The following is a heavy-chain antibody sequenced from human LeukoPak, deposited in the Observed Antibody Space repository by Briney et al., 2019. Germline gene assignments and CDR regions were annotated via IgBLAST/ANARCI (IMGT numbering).Heavy chain of an antibody. D-gene: IGHD1-1*01. CDR2: ISESSSRI. Sequence: GGSLRLSCAASGFTFSSYSMNWVRQAPGKGLEWLSYISESSSRIYYADSVKGRFTISRDNAKNSLYLQINSLRAEDTALYYCSRDAWATTGTWDYWGQGTLVTVSS. J-gene: IGHJ4*02. CDR3: SRDAWATTGTWDY. CDR1: GFTFSSYS. V-gene: IGHV3-48*01.